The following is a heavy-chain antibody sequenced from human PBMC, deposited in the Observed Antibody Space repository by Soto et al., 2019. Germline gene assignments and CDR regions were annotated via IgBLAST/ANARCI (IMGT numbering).Heavy chain of an antibody. Sequence: GGSLRLSCAASGFTFSSYAMSWVRQAPGKGLEWVSAISGSGGSTYYADSVKGRFTISRDNSKNTLYLQMNSLRAEDTAVYYCAKDGGYDFWSGPRGMDVWGQGTKVTVSS. CDR2: ISGSGGST. D-gene: IGHD3-3*01. V-gene: IGHV3-23*01. J-gene: IGHJ6*02. CDR1: GFTFSSYA. CDR3: AKDGGYDFWSGPRGMDV.